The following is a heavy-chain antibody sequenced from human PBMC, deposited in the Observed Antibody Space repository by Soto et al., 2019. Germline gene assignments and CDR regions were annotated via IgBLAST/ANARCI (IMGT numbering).Heavy chain of an antibody. J-gene: IGHJ5*02. CDR1: GGSISSGDYY. V-gene: IGHV4-30-4*01. Sequence: SETLSLTCTVSGGSISSGDYYWSWIRQPPGKGLEWIGYIYYSGSTYYNPSLKSRVTISVDTSKNQFSLKLSSVTAADTAVYYCARAPVAATLFIWLDPRGQGTLVTGSS. D-gene: IGHD2-15*01. CDR3: ARAPVAATLFIWLDP. CDR2: IYYSGST.